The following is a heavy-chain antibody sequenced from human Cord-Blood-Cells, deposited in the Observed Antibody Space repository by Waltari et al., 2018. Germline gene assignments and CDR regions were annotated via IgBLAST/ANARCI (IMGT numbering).Heavy chain of an antibody. CDR1: GGSISSSSYY. CDR3: ARSDQYGSGSYCYFDY. D-gene: IGHD3-10*01. V-gene: IGHV4-39*01. CDR2: IYYSGST. Sequence: QLQLQESGPGLVKPSETLSLTCTVSGGSISSSSYYWGWIRQPPGKGLEWIGSIYYSGSTYYHPSLKSRVTISVDTSKNQFSLKLSSVTAADTAVDYCARSDQYGSGSYCYFDYWGQGTLVTVSS. J-gene: IGHJ4*02.